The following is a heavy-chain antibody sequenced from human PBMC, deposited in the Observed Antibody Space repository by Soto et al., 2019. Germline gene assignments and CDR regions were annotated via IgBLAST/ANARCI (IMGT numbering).Heavy chain of an antibody. CDR3: ARDRCSSTSCYLAGNNWFDP. CDR2: ISSSSSYI. J-gene: IGHJ5*02. D-gene: IGHD2-2*01. Sequence: PGGSLRLSCAASGFTFSSYSMNWVRQAPGKGLEWVSPISSSSSYIYYADSVKGRFTISRDNAKNSLYLQMNSLRAEDTAVYYCARDRCSSTSCYLAGNNWFDPWGQGTLVTVSS. CDR1: GFTFSSYS. V-gene: IGHV3-21*01.